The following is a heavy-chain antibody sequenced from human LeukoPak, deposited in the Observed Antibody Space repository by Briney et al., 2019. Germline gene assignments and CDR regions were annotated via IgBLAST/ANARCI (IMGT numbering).Heavy chain of an antibody. D-gene: IGHD3-3*01. CDR3: ARVAPDYDFWGGYVKSRPHFDY. J-gene: IGHJ4*02. CDR1: GGSISSSSYY. Sequence: SETLSLTCTVSGGSISSSSYYWGWIRQPPGKGLEWIGSIYYSGSTYYNPSLKSRVTISVDTSKNQFSLKLSSVTAADTAVYYCARVAPDYDFWGGYVKSRPHFDYWGQGTLVTVSS. CDR2: IYYSGST. V-gene: IGHV4-39*07.